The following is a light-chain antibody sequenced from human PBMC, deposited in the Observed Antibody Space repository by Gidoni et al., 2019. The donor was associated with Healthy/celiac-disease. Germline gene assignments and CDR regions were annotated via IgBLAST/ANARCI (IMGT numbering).Light chain of an antibody. J-gene: IGKJ4*01. Sequence: AIRMTQSPSSFSASTGDRVTITCRASQGISSYLAWYQQKPGKAPKLLIYAASTLQSGVPSRFSGRGSGTDFTLTSSCLQSEDFATYYCQQYYSYPLTFGGGTKVEIK. V-gene: IGKV1-8*01. CDR1: QGISSY. CDR2: AAS. CDR3: QQYYSYPLT.